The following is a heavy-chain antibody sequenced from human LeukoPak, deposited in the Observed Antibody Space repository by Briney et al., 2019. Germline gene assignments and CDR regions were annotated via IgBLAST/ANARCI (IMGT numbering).Heavy chain of an antibody. CDR2: IYYSGST. V-gene: IGHV4-39*01. CDR3: AVPGLGYSDGNWFDP. Sequence: NSSETLSLTCTVSGGSISSSSYYWGWIRQPPGKGLEWIGSIYYSGSTYYNPSLKSRVTISVDTSKNQFSLKLSSVTAADTAVYYCAVPGLGYSDGNWFDPWGQGTLVTVSS. CDR1: GGSISSSSYY. D-gene: IGHD5-18*01. J-gene: IGHJ5*02.